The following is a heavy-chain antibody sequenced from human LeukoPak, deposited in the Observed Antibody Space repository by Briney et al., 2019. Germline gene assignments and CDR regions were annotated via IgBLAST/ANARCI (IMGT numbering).Heavy chain of an antibody. Sequence: QPGGSLRLSCAVSGFTFSSHWMHWVRQPPGKELVWVSRIDSDGSYMNYADSVKGRFTISRDNAKSTLYLQMSSLRVEDTAVYYCTRGAGYYNTDSLDYWGQGTLVTVSS. CDR1: GFTFSSHW. CDR3: TRGAGYYNTDSLDY. CDR2: IDSDGSYM. J-gene: IGHJ4*02. D-gene: IGHD3-10*01. V-gene: IGHV3-74*01.